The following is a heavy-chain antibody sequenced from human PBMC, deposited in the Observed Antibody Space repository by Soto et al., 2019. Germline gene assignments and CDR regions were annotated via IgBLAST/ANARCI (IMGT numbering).Heavy chain of an antibody. J-gene: IGHJ4*02. D-gene: IGHD5-12*01. CDR2: MFYSGTT. CDR1: GVSINSRGYY. V-gene: IGHV4-39*01. Sequence: PSETLSLTCTVSGVSINSRGYYWGWIRQPPGKGLEWIESMFYSGTTYYNPSLKSRITIAVDSSKNQFSLSLSSVTAADTAFYYCARKEDGYNRWFDYWGPGIVFTVST. CDR3: ARKEDGYNRWFDY.